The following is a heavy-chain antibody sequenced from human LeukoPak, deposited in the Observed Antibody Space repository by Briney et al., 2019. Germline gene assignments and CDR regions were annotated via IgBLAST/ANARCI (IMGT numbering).Heavy chain of an antibody. CDR3: TRRNS. CDR2: IYSGGNK. Sequence: GGSLRLSCAVSGITVGDNYMSWVRQGPGKGLEWVSLIYSGGNKNYADSVRGRFAISRDSSENTLYLQMNDLRVEDTAVYYCTRRNSWGQGTLVTVSS. V-gene: IGHV3-66*01. J-gene: IGHJ5*02. CDR1: GITVGDNY.